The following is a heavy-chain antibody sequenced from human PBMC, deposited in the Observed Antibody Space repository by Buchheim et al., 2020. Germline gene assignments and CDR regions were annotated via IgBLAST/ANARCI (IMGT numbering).Heavy chain of an antibody. CDR3: AGGVAAMFTIHYYYGMDV. J-gene: IGHJ6*02. D-gene: IGHD2-15*01. CDR2: ISSSGSTI. V-gene: IGHV3-48*03. Sequence: EVQLVESGGGLVQPGGSLRLSCAASGFTFSSYEMNWVRQAPGKGLEWVSYISSSGSTIYYADSVKGRFTISRDNAKNSLYLQMNSLRAEDTAVYYCAGGVAAMFTIHYYYGMDVWGQGTT. CDR1: GFTFSSYE.